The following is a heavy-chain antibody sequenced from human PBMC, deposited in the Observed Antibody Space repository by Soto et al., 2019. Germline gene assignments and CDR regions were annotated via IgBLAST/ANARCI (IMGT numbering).Heavy chain of an antibody. CDR1: SGSISSSDYS. J-gene: IGHJ5*01. D-gene: IGHD2-15*01. CDR2: MYYSGTT. V-gene: IGHV4-39*01. CDR3: AKGYCSGGSCYWNWFDS. Sequence: QLQLQESGPGLLKPSETLSLTCTVSSGSISSSDYSWGWIRQPPGKGLEWIGSMYYSGTTYYNPSLTSRVTISADTSKKQCSLKLSSVSAADTAVYYCAKGYCSGGSCYWNWFDSWGQGTLVTVSS.